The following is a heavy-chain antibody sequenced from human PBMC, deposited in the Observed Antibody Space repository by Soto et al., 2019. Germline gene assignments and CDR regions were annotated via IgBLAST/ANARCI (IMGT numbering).Heavy chain of an antibody. CDR1: GFTFSSYW. V-gene: IGHV3-7*03. Sequence: LRLSCAASGFTFSSYWMSWVRQAPGKGLEWVANIKQDGSEKYYVDSVKGRFTISRDNAKNSLYLQMNSLRAEDTAVYYCARYGDDFWSGYYIGMDVWGQGTTVTVSS. CDR2: IKQDGSEK. D-gene: IGHD3-3*01. CDR3: ARYGDDFWSGYYIGMDV. J-gene: IGHJ6*02.